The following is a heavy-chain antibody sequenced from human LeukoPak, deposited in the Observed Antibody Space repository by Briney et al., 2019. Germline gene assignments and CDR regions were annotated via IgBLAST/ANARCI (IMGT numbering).Heavy chain of an antibody. D-gene: IGHD3-22*01. J-gene: IGHJ4*02. CDR3: ASSYGTSAYYPFDY. Sequence: GGSLRLSCVASGFAFRNNAMSWVRQAPGKGLEWVSLISDSGDSTHYADSVKGRFTISRDNSKKTLYLQMSTLRAEDTAVYYCASSYGTSAYYPFDYWGQGTLVTVFS. CDR2: ISDSGDST. V-gene: IGHV3-23*01. CDR1: GFAFRNNA.